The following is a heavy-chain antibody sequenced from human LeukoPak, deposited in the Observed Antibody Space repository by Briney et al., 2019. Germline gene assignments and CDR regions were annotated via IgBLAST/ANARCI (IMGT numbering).Heavy chain of an antibody. J-gene: IGHJ5*02. CDR2: IIPIFGTA. CDR1: GGTFSSYA. Sequence: GASVKVSCKASGGTFSSYAISWVRQAPGQGLEWMGGIIPIFGTANYAQKFQGRVTITTDETTSTAYMELSSLRSEDTAVYYCARENYDILTGYRHVNWFDPWGQGTLVTVSS. D-gene: IGHD3-9*01. CDR3: ARENYDILTGYRHVNWFDP. V-gene: IGHV1-69*05.